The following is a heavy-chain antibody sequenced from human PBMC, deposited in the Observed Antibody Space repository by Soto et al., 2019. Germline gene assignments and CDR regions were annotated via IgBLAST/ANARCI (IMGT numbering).Heavy chain of an antibody. J-gene: IGHJ6*03. D-gene: IGHD3-3*01. V-gene: IGHV1-8*01. CDR3: ARGRITIFGVVKGYYYMDV. CDR1: GYTFTSYD. Sequence: RASVKVSCKASGYTFTSYDINWVRQATGQGLEWMGWMNPNSGNTGYAQKFQGRVTMTRNTSISTAYMELSSLRSEDTAVYYCARGRITIFGVVKGYYYMDVWGKGTTVTVSS. CDR2: MNPNSGNT.